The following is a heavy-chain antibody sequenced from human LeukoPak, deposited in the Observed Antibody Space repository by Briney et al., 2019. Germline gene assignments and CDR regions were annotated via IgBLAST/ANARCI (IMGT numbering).Heavy chain of an antibody. CDR1: GFTVSNNY. D-gene: IGHD4/OR15-4a*01. CDR2: TYSGGDT. CDR3: ARDPPAVRTNTYA. V-gene: IGHV3-66*01. J-gene: IGHJ5*02. Sequence: GGSLRLSCAASGFTVSNNYMNWVRQAPGKGLEWVSLTYSGGDTHYADSVKGRFTISRDSSKNTLYLQMNSLRAEDTAVYYCARDPPAVRTNTYAWGQGTLVTVSS.